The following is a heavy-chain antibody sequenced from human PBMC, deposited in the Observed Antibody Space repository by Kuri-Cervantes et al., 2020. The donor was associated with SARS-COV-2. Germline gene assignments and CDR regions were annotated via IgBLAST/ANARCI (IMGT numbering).Heavy chain of an antibody. CDR2: ISYDGSNK. Sequence: GESLKISCAASGFTFSSYGMHWVRQAPGKGLEWVAVISYDGSNKYYADSVKGRFTISRDNSKNTLYLQMNSLRAEDAAVYYCARDQITMIYGMDVWGQGTTVTVSS. CDR1: GFTFSSYG. V-gene: IGHV3-30*03. J-gene: IGHJ6*02. CDR3: ARDQITMIYGMDV. D-gene: IGHD3-22*01.